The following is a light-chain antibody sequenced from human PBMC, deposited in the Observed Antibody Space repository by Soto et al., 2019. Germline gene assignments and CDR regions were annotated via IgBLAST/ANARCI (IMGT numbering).Light chain of an antibody. J-gene: IGKJ4*01. CDR3: QQYGNLPLT. V-gene: IGKV1-33*01. CDR2: DAS. CDR1: QDITNY. Sequence: DIQMTQSPSSLAASVGDRVTITCQAIQDITNYLNWYQQKPGKAPKLLIYDASNVQTGVPSRFSGSGSGTDFTFSISSLQPEDFATYYCQQYGNLPLTFGGGTKVDIK.